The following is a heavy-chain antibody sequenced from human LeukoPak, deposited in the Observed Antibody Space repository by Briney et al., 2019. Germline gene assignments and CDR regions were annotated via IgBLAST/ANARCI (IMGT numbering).Heavy chain of an antibody. CDR3: ARAIQLWFGKSPYYFDY. J-gene: IGHJ4*02. Sequence: ASVKVSCKASGYTFISYYVHWVRQAPGQGLEWMGIINPSGGSTSYAQKFQGRVTMTRDTSTSTVYMELSSLRSEDTAVYYCARAIQLWFGKSPYYFDYWGQGTLVTVSS. CDR2: INPSGGST. CDR1: GYTFISYY. V-gene: IGHV1-46*01. D-gene: IGHD3-10*01.